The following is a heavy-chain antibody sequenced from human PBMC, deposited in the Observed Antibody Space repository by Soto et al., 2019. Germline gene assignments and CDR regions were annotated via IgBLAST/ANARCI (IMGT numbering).Heavy chain of an antibody. J-gene: IGHJ6*02. Sequence: SETLSLTCLPSPFPISSPYSWGWTRQPPGKGLEGIGSISHTGTTSYSPSLTSRLSISVDTSKIQVSLKLTSVTAADTAVYLCAPVTRVGSDSDHFGVDVWGHGTTLTVYS. D-gene: IGHD4-17*01. CDR3: APVTRVGSDSDHFGVDV. V-gene: IGHV4-38-2*01. CDR2: ISHTGTT. CDR1: PFPISSPYS.